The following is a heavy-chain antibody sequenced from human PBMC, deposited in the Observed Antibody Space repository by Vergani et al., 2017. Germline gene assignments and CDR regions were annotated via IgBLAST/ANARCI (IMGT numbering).Heavy chain of an antibody. V-gene: IGHV4-4*07. CDR3: ARDEVGCSSTSCYISAFDI. Sequence: QVQLQESGPGLVKPSETLSLTCTVSGGSISSYYWSWIRQPAGKGLEWIGRIYTRGSTNYNPSLKSRVTMSVDTSKNQFSLKLSSVTAADTAVYYCARDEVGCSSTSCYISAFDIWGQGTMVTVSS. J-gene: IGHJ3*02. CDR2: IYTRGST. CDR1: GGSISSYY. D-gene: IGHD2-2*02.